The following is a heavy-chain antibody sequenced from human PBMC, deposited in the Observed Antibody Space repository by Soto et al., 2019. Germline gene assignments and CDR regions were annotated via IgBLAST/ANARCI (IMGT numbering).Heavy chain of an antibody. CDR1: GFPFNNYA. V-gene: IGHV3-23*01. J-gene: IGHJ6*02. Sequence: EVQLLESGGGLVQPGGSLRLSCAGSGFPFNNYAINWVRQGPGKGLEWVAASTGPGGSTYNEDSVKGRFTVSRGNSKKTVYLQLDGLRAEDTAVYYCGKGHSDYQGDYNYYGMDIWGQGTTVTVSS. D-gene: IGHD4-4*01. CDR3: GKGHSDYQGDYNYYGMDI. CDR2: STGPGGST.